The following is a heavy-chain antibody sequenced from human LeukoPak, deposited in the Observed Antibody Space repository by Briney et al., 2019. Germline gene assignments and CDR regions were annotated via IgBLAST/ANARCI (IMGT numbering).Heavy chain of an antibody. J-gene: IGHJ6*02. CDR1: GFTFSSYG. CDR3: AKDPERQSGYYYGMDV. Sequence: PRGSLRLSCAASGFTFSSYGMHWVRQAPGKGLEWVAVISYDGSNKYYADSVKGRFTISRDNSKNTLYLQMNSLRAEDTAVYYCAKDPERQSGYYYGMDVWGQGTTVTVSS. CDR2: ISYDGSNK. D-gene: IGHD1-1*01. V-gene: IGHV3-30*18.